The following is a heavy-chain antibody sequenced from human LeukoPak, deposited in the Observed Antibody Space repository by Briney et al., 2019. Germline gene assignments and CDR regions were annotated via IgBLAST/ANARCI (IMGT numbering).Heavy chain of an antibody. CDR2: INHSGST. D-gene: IGHD4-23*01. CDR1: GYSISSGYY. V-gene: IGHV4-38-2*02. J-gene: IGHJ4*02. CDR3: ARDGVVRVDY. Sequence: PSETLSLTCTVSGYSISSGYYWSWIRQPPGKGLEWIGEINHSGSTNYNPSLKSRVTISVDTSKNQFSLKLSSVTAADTAVYYCARDGVVRVDYWGQGTLVTVSS.